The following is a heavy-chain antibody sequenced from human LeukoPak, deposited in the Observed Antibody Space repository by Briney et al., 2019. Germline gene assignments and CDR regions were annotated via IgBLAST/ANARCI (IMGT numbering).Heavy chain of an antibody. CDR3: TRVGWNYYDSSGYFDY. CDR2: IRSKAYGGTT. Sequence: GRSLRLSCTASGFTFGDYAMSWFRQAPGQGLEWVGFIRSKAYGGTTEYAASVKGRFTISRDDSKSIAYLQMNSLKTEDTAVYYCTRVGWNYYDSSGYFDYWGQGTLVTVSS. J-gene: IGHJ4*02. D-gene: IGHD3-22*01. V-gene: IGHV3-49*03. CDR1: GFTFGDYA.